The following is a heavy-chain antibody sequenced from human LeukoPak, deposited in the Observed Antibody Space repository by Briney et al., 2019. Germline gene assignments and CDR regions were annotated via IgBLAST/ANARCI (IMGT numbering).Heavy chain of an antibody. D-gene: IGHD1/OR15-1a*01. J-gene: IGHJ4*02. V-gene: IGHV4-4*07. CDR2: IHTSGNT. Sequence: SETLSLTCTVSGGSISNYYWSWIRQPAGKGLEWIGRIHTSGNTNYNPSLKSRVTMSVDTSKNQIPLTLSSVTAADTAIYYCTRSTTIPDWGQGTLVTVSS. CDR1: GGSISNYY. CDR3: TRSTTIPD.